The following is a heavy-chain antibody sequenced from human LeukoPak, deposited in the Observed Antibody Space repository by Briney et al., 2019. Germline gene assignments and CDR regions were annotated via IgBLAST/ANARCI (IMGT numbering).Heavy chain of an antibody. D-gene: IGHD5-12*01. Sequence: AASVKVSCKATGYTFTSYGITWVRQAPGQGLEWMAWISAYNGNTNYAQKLQGRVTMTTDTSTSTAYMELRSLRSDDTAVYYCARDKMGIVATTGLIDYWGQGTLVTVSS. CDR3: ARDKMGIVATTGLIDY. V-gene: IGHV1-18*01. CDR1: GYTFTSYG. CDR2: ISAYNGNT. J-gene: IGHJ4*02.